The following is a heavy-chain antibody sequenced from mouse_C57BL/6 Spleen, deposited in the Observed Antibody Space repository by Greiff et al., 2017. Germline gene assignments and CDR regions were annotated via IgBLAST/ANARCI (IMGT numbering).Heavy chain of an antibody. J-gene: IGHJ1*03. D-gene: IGHD1-1*01. CDR3: ARAYGVYWYFDV. CDR1: GFTFSDYY. Sequence: EVQRVESEGGLVQPGSSMKLSCTASGFTFSDYYMAWVRQVPEKGLEWVANINYDGSSTYYLDSLKSRFIISRDNAKNILYLQMSSLKSEDTATYYCARAYGVYWYFDVWGTGTTVTVSS. CDR2: INYDGSST. V-gene: IGHV5-16*01.